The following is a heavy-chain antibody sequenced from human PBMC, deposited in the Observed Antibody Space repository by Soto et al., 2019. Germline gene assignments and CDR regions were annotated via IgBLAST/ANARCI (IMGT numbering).Heavy chain of an antibody. D-gene: IGHD1-26*01. CDR2: IFPSGSS. V-gene: IGHV3-66*01. CDR1: GFTVSATY. Sequence: GGSLRLSCAASGFTVSATYVSWVRQAPRKGLEWVSAIFPSGSSAYVDSVKGRFTISRDNSKNTVFLQMDSLRADDTGLYYCVRDDGTSPYDYWGQGTLVTVSS. CDR3: VRDDGTSPYDY. J-gene: IGHJ4*02.